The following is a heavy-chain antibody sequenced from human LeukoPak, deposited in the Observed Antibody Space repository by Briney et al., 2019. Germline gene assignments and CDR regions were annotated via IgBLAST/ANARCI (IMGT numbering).Heavy chain of an antibody. J-gene: IGHJ4*02. V-gene: IGHV3-74*01. D-gene: IGHD2-8*01. CDR2: ICPDGTVT. Sequence: GGSLRLSCAASGFTFSTYCMHWVRQAPGKGPMWVSRICPDGTVTNYADSVKARFIISRDNARNTVYLRMNTLRTEDTALYYCVREKYCTPTDCLHGRFYFNCWGQGTLVTVSS. CDR3: VREKYCTPTDCLHGRFYFNC. CDR1: GFTFSTYC.